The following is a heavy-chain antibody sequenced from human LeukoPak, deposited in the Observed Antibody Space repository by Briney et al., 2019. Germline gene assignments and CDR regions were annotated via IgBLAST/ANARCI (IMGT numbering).Heavy chain of an antibody. V-gene: IGHV4-39*07. CDR3: ARGRQQWLVSVTRDY. CDR1: GGSISSNNYY. CDR2: IYYSGSA. Sequence: SETLSLTCTVSGGSISSNNYYGGWIRQPPGKGLEWIGSIYYSGSAYYNPSLKSRVTISVDTSKNQFSLKLSSVTAADTAVYYCARGRQQWLVSVTRDYWGQGTLVTVSS. J-gene: IGHJ4*02. D-gene: IGHD6-19*01.